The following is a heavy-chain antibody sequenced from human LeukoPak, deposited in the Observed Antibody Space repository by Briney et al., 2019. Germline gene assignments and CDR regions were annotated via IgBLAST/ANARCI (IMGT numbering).Heavy chain of an antibody. V-gene: IGHV3-23*01. J-gene: IGHJ1*01. Sequence: PGGSLRLSCAASGFTFSSYAMSWVRQAPGKGLEWVSAISGSGGSTYYADSVKGRFTISRDNSKNTLYLQMNSLRAEDTAVYYCAKDGNYCSSTSRYARPRYFQHWGQGTLVTVSS. CDR3: AKDGNYCSSTSRYARPRYFQH. CDR2: ISGSGGST. CDR1: GFTFSSYA. D-gene: IGHD2-2*01.